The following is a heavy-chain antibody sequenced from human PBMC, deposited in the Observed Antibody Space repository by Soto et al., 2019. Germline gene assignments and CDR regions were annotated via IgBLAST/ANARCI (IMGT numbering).Heavy chain of an antibody. CDR3: AKLVIGYCSGNTCDDY. V-gene: IGHV1-8*01. Sequence: ASVKVSCKASGYTFTSYDINCVRQATGQGLEWMGWMNPNSGNTGYAQKFQGRVTMTRNTSISTAYMELNSLRAEDTAVYYCAKLVIGYCSGNTCDDYWGQGTLVTVSS. D-gene: IGHD2-15*01. CDR2: MNPNSGNT. CDR1: GYTFTSYD. J-gene: IGHJ4*02.